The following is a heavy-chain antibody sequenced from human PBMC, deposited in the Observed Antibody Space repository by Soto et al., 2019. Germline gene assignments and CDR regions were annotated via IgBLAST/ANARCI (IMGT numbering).Heavy chain of an antibody. Sequence: SETLSLTCTVSGVSISSGNWWTWVRQSPRKGLEYIGEIFHDGTANYFPSFERRVAMSVDKSKNQFSLKLTSVTAADAAIYYCARLVYDTRLDYLYFDFWGQGAQVTVSS. D-gene: IGHD3-16*01. CDR1: GVSISSGNW. CDR2: IFHDGTA. CDR3: ARLVYDTRLDYLYFDF. V-gene: IGHV4-4*02. J-gene: IGHJ4*02.